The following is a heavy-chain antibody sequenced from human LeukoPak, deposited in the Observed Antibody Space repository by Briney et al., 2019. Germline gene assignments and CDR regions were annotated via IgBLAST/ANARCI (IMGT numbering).Heavy chain of an antibody. CDR3: AKDGHSSGWPNFDY. D-gene: IGHD6-19*01. J-gene: IGHJ4*02. CDR2: IIPILGIA. CDR1: GGTFSSYA. V-gene: IGHV1-69*04. Sequence: SVKVSCKASGGTFSSYAISWVRQAPGQGLEWMGRIIPILGIANYAQKFQGRVTITADKSTSTACMELSSLRAEDTAVYYCAKDGHSSGWPNFDYWGQGTLVTVSS.